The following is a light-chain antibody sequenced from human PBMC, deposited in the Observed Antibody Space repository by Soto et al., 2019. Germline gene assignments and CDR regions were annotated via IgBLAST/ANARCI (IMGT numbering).Light chain of an antibody. Sequence: QSALTQPPSASGSPGQPVTISCTGTSSDVGGHNYVSWYQQHPGKAPKLMIYEVTKRPSGVPDRFSGSKSGNTASLTVSGLQAEDEADYYCSSYAGSNNYVFGTGTKLTVL. CDR1: SSDVGGHNY. CDR3: SSYAGSNNYV. V-gene: IGLV2-8*01. CDR2: EVT. J-gene: IGLJ1*01.